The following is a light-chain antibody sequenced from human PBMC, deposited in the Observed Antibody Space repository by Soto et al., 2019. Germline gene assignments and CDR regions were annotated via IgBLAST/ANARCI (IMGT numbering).Light chain of an antibody. CDR2: RAS. V-gene: IGKV1-39*01. CDR1: QSISTY. J-gene: IGKJ1*01. Sequence: DIQMTQSPSSLSASVGDRVTISCRASQSISTYLNWYQQKPGTAPRLLIYRASSVKSGVPPRFSGSGSGRDFTLTISSLRPEDSATYFCQESYSSPPWTFDQGTKVEVK. CDR3: QESYSSPPWT.